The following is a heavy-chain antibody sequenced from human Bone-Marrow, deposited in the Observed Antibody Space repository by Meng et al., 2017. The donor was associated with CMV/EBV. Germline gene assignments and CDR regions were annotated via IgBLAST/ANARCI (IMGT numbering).Heavy chain of an antibody. Sequence: GGSLRLSCAASGFTFSSYGMHWVRQAPGQGLEWMGWINPNSGGTNYAQKFQGRVTMTRDTSISTAYMELSRLRSDDTAVYYCARAGQDIDYWGQGTLVTDSS. J-gene: IGHJ4*02. V-gene: IGHV1-2*02. CDR1: GFTFSSYG. CDR3: ARAGQDIDY. CDR2: INPNSGGT.